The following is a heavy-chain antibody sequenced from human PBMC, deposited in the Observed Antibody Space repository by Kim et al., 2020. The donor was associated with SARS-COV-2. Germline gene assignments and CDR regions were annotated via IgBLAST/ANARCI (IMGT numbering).Heavy chain of an antibody. CDR1: GGSISSSSYY. CDR2: IYYSGST. J-gene: IGHJ6*02. D-gene: IGHD2-15*01. Sequence: SETLSLTCTVSGGSISSSSYYWGWIRQPPGKGLEWIGRIYYSGSTYYNPSLKSRVTISVDTSKNQFSLKLSSVTAADTAVYYCAIHGRPGFCSGGSCYLPPYYYYYRMDVWGQGTTVTV. V-gene: IGHV4-39*01. CDR3: AIHGRPGFCSGGSCYLPPYYYYYRMDV.